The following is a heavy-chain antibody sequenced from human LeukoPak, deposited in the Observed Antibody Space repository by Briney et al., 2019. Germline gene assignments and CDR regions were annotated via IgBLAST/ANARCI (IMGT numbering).Heavy chain of an antibody. CDR2: IWSDGDKK. J-gene: IGHJ4*02. CDR3: ARGSGHPYYFDY. Sequence: GGSLRLSCAASGFTLSSYGIHWVRQAPGKGLEWVAVIWSDGDKKYYSDSVKGRFTISRDNSKNTVYLQMNSLRAEDTAVYYCARGSGHPYYFDYWGQGTLVTVSS. D-gene: IGHD2-15*01. CDR1: GFTLSSYG. V-gene: IGHV3-33*01.